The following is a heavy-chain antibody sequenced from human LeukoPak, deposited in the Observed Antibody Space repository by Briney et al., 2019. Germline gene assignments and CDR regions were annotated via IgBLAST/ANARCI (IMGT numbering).Heavy chain of an antibody. V-gene: IGHV1-69*05. CDR2: IIPIFGTA. J-gene: IGHJ4*02. CDR1: GGTFSSYA. Sequence: SVKVSCKASGGTFSSYAISWVRQAPGQGLEWMGRIIPIFGTANYAQKFQGRVTITTDESTSTVYMELSSLRSEGTAVYYCARGGDLYDSSGYLSYWGQGTLVTVSS. CDR3: ARGGDLYDSSGYLSY. D-gene: IGHD3-22*01.